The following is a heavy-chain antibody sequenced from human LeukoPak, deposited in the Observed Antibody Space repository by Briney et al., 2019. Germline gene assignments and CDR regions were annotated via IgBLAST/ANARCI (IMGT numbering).Heavy chain of an antibody. CDR1: GYTFTSYG. D-gene: IGHD3-10*01. J-gene: IGHJ3*02. CDR2: ISAYNWKT. CDR3: EREGPDGSGSTPVAFDI. V-gene: IGHV1-18*04. Sequence: AAVNVSCKASGYTFTSYGISGVRQAPGQGLDGMGWISAYNWKTHYPQKLQGRVTMTTDTSTSPAYMELRSLRSEDTAVYYCEREGPDGSGSTPVAFDIWGQGTMVTVSS.